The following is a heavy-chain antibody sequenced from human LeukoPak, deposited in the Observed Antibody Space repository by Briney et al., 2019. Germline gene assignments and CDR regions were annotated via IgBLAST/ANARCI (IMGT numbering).Heavy chain of an antibody. CDR1: GFTFSSYA. J-gene: IGHJ6*02. Sequence: PGGSLRLSCAASGFTFSSYAMHWVRQAPGKGLEWVAVISYDGSNKYYADSVKGRFIISRDNSKNTLYLQMNSLRAEDTAVYYCARGPGYYDSSGYCLWGQGTTVTVSS. D-gene: IGHD3-22*01. CDR2: ISYDGSNK. V-gene: IGHV3-30-3*01. CDR3: ARGPGYYDSSGYCL.